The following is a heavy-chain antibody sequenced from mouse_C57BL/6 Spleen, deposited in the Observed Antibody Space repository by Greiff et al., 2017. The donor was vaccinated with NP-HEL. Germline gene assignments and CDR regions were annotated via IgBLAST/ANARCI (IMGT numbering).Heavy chain of an antibody. CDR1: GYTFTDYE. Sequence: VQLQQSGAELVRPGASVTLSCKASGYTFTDYEMHWVKQTPVHGLEWLGAIDPETGGTAYNQKFKGKAILTADKSSSTAYMELRSLTSEDSAVYYCTRVGYGNPFDYWGQGTTLTVSS. CDR2: IDPETGGT. D-gene: IGHD2-1*01. V-gene: IGHV1-15*01. CDR3: TRVGYGNPFDY. J-gene: IGHJ2*01.